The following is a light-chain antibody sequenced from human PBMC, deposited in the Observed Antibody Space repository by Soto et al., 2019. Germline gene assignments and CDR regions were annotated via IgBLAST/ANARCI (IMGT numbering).Light chain of an antibody. Sequence: QSALTQPASVSGSPGQSITISCTGSSSDIGGYNYVSWYQQYPGKAPKLLIYEDSNRPSGVSNRFSGSKSGNTASLTISGLQAEDEADYYCSSYATSIGVFGGGTKLTVL. CDR3: SSYATSIGV. CDR2: EDS. V-gene: IGLV2-14*03. CDR1: SSDIGGYNY. J-gene: IGLJ3*02.